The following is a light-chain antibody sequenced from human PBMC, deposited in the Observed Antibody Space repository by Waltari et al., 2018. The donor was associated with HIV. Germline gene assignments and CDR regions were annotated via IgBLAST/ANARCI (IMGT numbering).Light chain of an antibody. V-gene: IGLV2-11*01. CDR1: SLNVGGYNY. CDR2: DVT. Sequence: QSALTPPRPVSGSPGQSVTIPCTGTSLNVGGYNYVSWSQQHPGKAPKLIIYDVTQRPSGAPDRFSASKSGNTASLTISGLQAGDEADYFCCSYAGSYTWVFGTGTELTVL. CDR3: CSYAGSYTWV. J-gene: IGLJ3*02.